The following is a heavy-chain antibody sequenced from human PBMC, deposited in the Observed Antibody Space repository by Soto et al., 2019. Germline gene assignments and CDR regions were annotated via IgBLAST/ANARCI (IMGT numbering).Heavy chain of an antibody. V-gene: IGHV2-5*01. D-gene: IGHD6-6*01. CDR1: GFSPSTSGVG. J-gene: IGHJ4*02. Sequence: QITLKESGPTLVKPTQTLTLTCTFSGFSPSTSGVGVGWIRQPPGKALEWLALIYWNDDKRYSPSLKSRLTITKDTSKNQVVLTMTNMDPVDTATYYCAHRLVGIAARPFDYWGQGTLVTVSS. CDR3: AHRLVGIAARPFDY. CDR2: IYWNDDK.